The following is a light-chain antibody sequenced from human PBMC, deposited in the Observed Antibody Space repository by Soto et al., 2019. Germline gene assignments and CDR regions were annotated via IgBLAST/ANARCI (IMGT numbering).Light chain of an antibody. V-gene: IGLV4-69*01. Sequence: QLVLTQSPSASASLGASVKLTCTLSSGHSSYAIAWHQQQPEKGPRYLMKLNSDGSHSKGDGIPDRFSGSSSGAERYLTISSLQSEDEADYYCQTWGTRIQGVFGGGTKLTVL. CDR2: LNSDGSH. J-gene: IGLJ3*02. CDR3: QTWGTRIQGV. CDR1: SGHSSYA.